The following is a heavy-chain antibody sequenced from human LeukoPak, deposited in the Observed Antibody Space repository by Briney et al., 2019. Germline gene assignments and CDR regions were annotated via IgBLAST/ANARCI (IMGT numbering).Heavy chain of an antibody. V-gene: IGHV1-18*01. CDR1: GYTFTSYG. D-gene: IGHD1-1*01. CDR2: ISAYNRNT. Sequence: ASVKVSCKASGYTFTSYGISWVRQAPGQGLEWMGWISAYNRNTNYAQKLQGRVTMTTDTSTSTAYMELRSLRSDDTAVYYCARGPWNDAYYGMDVWGQGTTVTVSS. CDR3: ARGPWNDAYYGMDV. J-gene: IGHJ6*02.